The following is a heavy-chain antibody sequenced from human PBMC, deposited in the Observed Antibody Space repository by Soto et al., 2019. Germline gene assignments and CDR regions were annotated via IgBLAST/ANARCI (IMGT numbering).Heavy chain of an antibody. CDR2: ISYDGSNK. CDR1: GFTFSSYA. CDR3: AIDKFMVRGVIIGSLDDY. D-gene: IGHD3-10*01. Sequence: GVSLRRSCAASGFTFSSYAMHWVRQAPGKGLEWVAVISYDGSNKYYADSVKGRVTISSDNSKNTLYLQMNSLRAEDTAVYYCAIDKFMVRGVIIGSLDDYWGQGTMGSVSA. V-gene: IGHV3-30-3*01. J-gene: IGHJ4*02.